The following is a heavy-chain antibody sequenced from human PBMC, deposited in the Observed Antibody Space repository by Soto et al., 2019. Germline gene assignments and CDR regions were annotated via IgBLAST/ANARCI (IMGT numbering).Heavy chain of an antibody. J-gene: IGHJ4*02. V-gene: IGHV3-30*09. CDR2: ISENGVNK. CDR1: GFTFTSFA. Sequence: GESLKISCXASGFTFTSFAIHWVRQAPGKGLEWVAVISENGVNKYSAESVRGRFVISRDNSKNTVELEMNSLRPEDTAIYFCARRLTKTVSALGYWGQGTLVTVSS. CDR3: ARRLTKTVSALGY. D-gene: IGHD2-8*01.